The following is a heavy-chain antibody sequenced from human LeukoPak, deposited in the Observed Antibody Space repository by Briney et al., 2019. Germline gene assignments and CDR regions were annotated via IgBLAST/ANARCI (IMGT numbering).Heavy chain of an antibody. CDR2: FDPEDGET. V-gene: IGHV1-24*01. CDR3: ATGLRYYDILTGYYTEFDY. D-gene: IGHD3-9*01. J-gene: IGHJ4*02. Sequence: GASVKVSCKVSGYTLTELSMHWVRQAPGKGLEWMGGFDPEDGETIYAQKFQGRVTMTEDTSTVTAYMELSSLRSEDTAVYYCATGLRYYDILTGYYTEFDYWGQGTLVTVSS. CDR1: GYTLTELS.